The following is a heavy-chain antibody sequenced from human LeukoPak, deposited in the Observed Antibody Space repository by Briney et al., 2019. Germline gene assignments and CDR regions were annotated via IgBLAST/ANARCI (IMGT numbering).Heavy chain of an antibody. D-gene: IGHD3-22*01. Sequence: GGSLGLSCAASGFTFSSYSMNWVRQAPGKGLEWVSSISSSSSYIYYADSVKGRFTISRDNAKNSLYLQMNSLRAEDTAVYYCARGYYDSSGPSGSAFDIWGQGTMVTVSS. J-gene: IGHJ3*02. CDR2: ISSSSSYI. CDR1: GFTFSSYS. V-gene: IGHV3-21*01. CDR3: ARGYYDSSGPSGSAFDI.